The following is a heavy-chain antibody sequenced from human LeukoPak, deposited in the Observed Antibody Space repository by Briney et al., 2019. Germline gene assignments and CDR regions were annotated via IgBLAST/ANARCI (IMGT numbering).Heavy chain of an antibody. D-gene: IGHD1-1*01. CDR2: IRDDGSNK. CDR1: GFTSSSYG. V-gene: IGHV3-30*02. CDR3: AKDLELGAGTYLTRWWGAFDI. J-gene: IGHJ3*02. Sequence: PGGTLRLSCAASGFTSSSYGMHSVRRAAGNGLGGVAFIRDDGSNKYYADSVKGRFTISRDNSKNTLYLQMNSLRAEDTAVYYCAKDLELGAGTYLTRWWGAFDIWGQGTMVTVSS.